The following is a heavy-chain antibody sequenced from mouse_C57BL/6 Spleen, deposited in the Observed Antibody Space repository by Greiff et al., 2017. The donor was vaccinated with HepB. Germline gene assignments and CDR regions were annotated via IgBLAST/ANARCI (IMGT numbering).Heavy chain of an antibody. V-gene: IGHV5-17*01. CDR2: ISSGSSTI. CDR1: GFTFSDYG. J-gene: IGHJ4*01. Sequence: EVMLVKSGGGLEKPGGSLKLSCAASGFTFSDYGMHWVRQAPEKGLEWVAYISSGSSTIYYADTVKGRFTISRDNAKNTLFLQMTSLRSEDTAMYYCARRRGGYAMDYWGQGTSVTVSS. CDR3: ARRRGGYAMDY.